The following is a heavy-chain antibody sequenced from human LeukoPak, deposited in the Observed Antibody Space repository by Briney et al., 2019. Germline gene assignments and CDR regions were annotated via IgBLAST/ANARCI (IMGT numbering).Heavy chain of an antibody. Sequence: PSETLSLTCTVSGGSISSYYWSWIRQPPGKGLEWIGYICYSGSTNYNPSLKSRVTISVDTSKNQFSLKLSSVTAADTAVYYCARHVHWFGELLGAFDIWGQGTMVTVSS. CDR3: ARHVHWFGELLGAFDI. D-gene: IGHD3-10*01. CDR2: ICYSGST. CDR1: GGSISSYY. J-gene: IGHJ3*02. V-gene: IGHV4-59*08.